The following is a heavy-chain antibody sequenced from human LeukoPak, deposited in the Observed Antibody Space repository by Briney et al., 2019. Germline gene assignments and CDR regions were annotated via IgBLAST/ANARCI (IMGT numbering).Heavy chain of an antibody. CDR3: ARARGYYYDSFDY. J-gene: IGHJ4*02. CDR2: ISSDGSTT. V-gene: IGHV3-74*01. D-gene: IGHD3-22*01. CDR1: GFTFNSYW. Sequence: GESLRLSCAASGFTFNSYWMHWVRQAPREGLVWVSRISSDGSTTSYADSVKGRFTISRDNAENALYLQMNSLRAEDTAVYYCARARGYYYDSFDYWGQGTLVTVSS.